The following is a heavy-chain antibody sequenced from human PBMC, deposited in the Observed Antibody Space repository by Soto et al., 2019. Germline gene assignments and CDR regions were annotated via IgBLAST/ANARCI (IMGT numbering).Heavy chain of an antibody. CDR2: INHSGST. D-gene: IGHD3-10*01. CDR1: GGSFSGYY. V-gene: IGHV4-34*01. J-gene: IGHJ4*02. CDR3: ARLMVRGVNIYYFDY. Sequence: PSETLSLTCAVYGGSFSGYYWSWIRQPPGKGLEGIGEINHSGSTNYNPSLKSRVTISVDTSKNQFSLKLSSVTAADTAVYYCARLMVRGVNIYYFDYWGQGTLVTVPQ.